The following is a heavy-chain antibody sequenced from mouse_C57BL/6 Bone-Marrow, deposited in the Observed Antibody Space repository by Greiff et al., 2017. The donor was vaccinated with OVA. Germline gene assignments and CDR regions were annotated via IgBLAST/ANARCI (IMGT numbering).Heavy chain of an antibody. J-gene: IGHJ3*01. CDR3: AKNSFNYYGSAWFAY. D-gene: IGHD1-1*01. CDR2: IWRGGST. V-gene: IGHV2-5*01. CDR1: GFSLTSYG. Sequence: VQLQESGPGLVQPSPSLSITCTVSGFSLTSYGVHWVRQSPGKGLEWLGVIWRGGSTDYNAAFMSRLSITKDNSKSQVFCKMNSLQADDTAIYSCAKNSFNYYGSAWFAYWGQGTLVTVSA.